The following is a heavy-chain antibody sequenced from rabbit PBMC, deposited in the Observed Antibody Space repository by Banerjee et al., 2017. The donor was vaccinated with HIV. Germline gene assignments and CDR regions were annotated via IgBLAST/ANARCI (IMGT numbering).Heavy chain of an antibody. CDR2: IGAAST. D-gene: IGHD4-2*01. Sequence: QEQLVESGGGLVQPEGSLTLTCTASGFSFSSSYYISWVRQAPGKGLEWIACIGAASTYYATWAKGRFTISKTSSTTVTLQMTSLTAADTATYFCARDAGYAGSNLWGPGTLVTVS. CDR3: ARDAGYAGSNL. V-gene: IGHV1S45*01. J-gene: IGHJ4*01. CDR1: GFSFSSSYY.